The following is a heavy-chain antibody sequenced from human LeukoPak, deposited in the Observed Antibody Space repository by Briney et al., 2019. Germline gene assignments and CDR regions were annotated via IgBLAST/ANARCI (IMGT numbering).Heavy chain of an antibody. CDR2: TYYGGST. J-gene: IGHJ4*02. Sequence: ASETLSLTCTGSGGSISSYYWSWIRQPPGKGLEWSGYTYYGGSTNYNPSLNSRVTISVDTSKNHFSLKLSSVTATDTAAEYCARHGSYCGGDCYPYFDYCGQGTLVTVSS. CDR3: ARHGSYCGGDCYPYFDY. V-gene: IGHV4-59*08. D-gene: IGHD2-21*02. CDR1: GGSISSYY.